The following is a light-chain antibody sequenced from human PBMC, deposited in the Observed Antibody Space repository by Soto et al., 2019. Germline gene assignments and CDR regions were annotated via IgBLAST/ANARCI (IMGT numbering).Light chain of an antibody. V-gene: IGLV2-14*03. J-gene: IGLJ2*01. CDR1: SSDVGGYNY. CDR3: SSYSSSITLE. Sequence: QSALTQPASVSGSPGQSITISCTGTSSDVGGYNYVSWYQQHPGKAPKLVIYDVSNRPSGVSNRFSGSKSGNTASLTISGLQAEDEADYYCSSYSSSITLEFDGGTKLTVL. CDR2: DVS.